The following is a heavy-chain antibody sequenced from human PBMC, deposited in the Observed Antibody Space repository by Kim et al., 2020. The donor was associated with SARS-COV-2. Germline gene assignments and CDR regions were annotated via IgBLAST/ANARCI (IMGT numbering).Heavy chain of an antibody. CDR1: GFTFTNHW. V-gene: IGHV3-74*01. CDR3: ARSSGCYDY. CDR2: INSDGSDT. J-gene: IGHJ4*02. Sequence: GGSLRLSCAASGFTFTNHWMHWVRQVPGKGLVWVSRINSDGSDTTYADSVKGRFTISRDNAKNTLYLQMHSLRAEDTAVYYCARSSGCYDYWGQGTLVTVSS. D-gene: IGHD6-19*01.